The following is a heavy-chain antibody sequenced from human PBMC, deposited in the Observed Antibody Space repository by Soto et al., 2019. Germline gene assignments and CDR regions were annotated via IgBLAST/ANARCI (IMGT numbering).Heavy chain of an antibody. V-gene: IGHV3-48*03. CDR2: ISSSGSII. D-gene: IGHD3-22*01. Sequence: PGGSLRLSCAASGFTFSTYEMNWVRQAPGKGLEWVSYISSSGSIIYYADSVKGRFTISRDNAKNSLYLQMNSLRAEDTAVYYCARGVMYYYDSSGYPHWFDPWGHGTLVTVSS. CDR3: ARGVMYYYDSSGYPHWFDP. CDR1: GFTFSTYE. J-gene: IGHJ5*02.